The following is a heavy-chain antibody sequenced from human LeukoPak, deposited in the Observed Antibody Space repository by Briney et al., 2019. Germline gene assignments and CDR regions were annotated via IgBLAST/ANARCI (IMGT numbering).Heavy chain of an antibody. CDR3: ARRSDYGDYGQVDY. J-gene: IGHJ4*02. V-gene: IGHV4-59*11. D-gene: IGHD4-17*01. CDR2: ISDSGST. CDR1: XGSXXTHH. Sequence: VSXGSXXTHHWSWIRQSPGXGLEWIGYISDSGSTNYNPSLKSRVTISVDTSKNQFSLKLSSVTAADTAVYYCARRSDYGDYGQVDYWGQGTLVTVSS.